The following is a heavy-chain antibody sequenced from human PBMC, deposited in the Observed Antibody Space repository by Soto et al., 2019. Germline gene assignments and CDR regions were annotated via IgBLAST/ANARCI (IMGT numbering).Heavy chain of an antibody. D-gene: IGHD2-15*01. CDR2: INPNEHST. CDR1: GYTFIHYY. Sequence: ASVKVSCKASGYTFIHYYIHWVRQAPGQGLEWMGIINPNEHSTTYAQKFQGRVTMSSDTSTSTVYMELSSLRSEDTALYYCARDVSDSTGSVSFDYWGQGTLVTVSS. CDR3: ARDVSDSTGSVSFDY. J-gene: IGHJ4*02. V-gene: IGHV1-46*01.